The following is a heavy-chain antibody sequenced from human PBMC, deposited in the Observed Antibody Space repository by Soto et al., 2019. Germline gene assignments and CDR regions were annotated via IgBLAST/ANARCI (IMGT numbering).Heavy chain of an antibody. Sequence: WETLSLTCTVSGGSVSSGAYYWTWIRQPPGKGLEWVGYVYYSGITNSIPSLKSRVTISADTSKNQVFLSLTSVTAADTAVYYCAREDMSGTYYFDSWGQGTLVTVSS. V-gene: IGHV4-61*08. D-gene: IGHD1-26*01. CDR2: VYYSGIT. CDR1: GGSVSSGAYY. CDR3: AREDMSGTYYFDS. J-gene: IGHJ4*02.